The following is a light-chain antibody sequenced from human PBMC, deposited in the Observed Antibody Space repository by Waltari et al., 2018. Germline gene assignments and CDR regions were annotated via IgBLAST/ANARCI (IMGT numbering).Light chain of an antibody. CDR1: QSVRVY. V-gene: IGKV3-11*01. CDR2: DTS. Sequence: EIVLTQSPATLSLSPGERATLSCRASQSVRVYLAWYQQKPGQAPGLLIYDTSNRASGTPDRFSGSGSGTDFSLSISSLEPEDFAVYYCQQRHNWPLTFGGGTKVEIK. CDR3: QQRHNWPLT. J-gene: IGKJ4*01.